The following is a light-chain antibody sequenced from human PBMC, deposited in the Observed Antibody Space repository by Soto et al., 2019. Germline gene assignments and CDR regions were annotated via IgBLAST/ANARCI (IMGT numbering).Light chain of an antibody. CDR1: QSVSSY. J-gene: IGKJ1*01. Sequence: EIVLTQSPATLSLSPGERATLSCRASQSVSSYLAWYQQKPGQAPRLLIYDASNRATGIPARFSGSGSGTDFTLTISSLESEDFAVYYCQQRSNLPPTFGQGTKVDIK. CDR3: QQRSNLPPT. CDR2: DAS. V-gene: IGKV3-11*01.